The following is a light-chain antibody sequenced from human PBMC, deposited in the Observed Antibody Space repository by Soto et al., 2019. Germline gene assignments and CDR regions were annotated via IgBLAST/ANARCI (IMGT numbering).Light chain of an antibody. CDR2: DVN. V-gene: IGLV2-14*01. J-gene: IGLJ1*01. CDR3: TSYTSSSPYF. CDR1: SSDVGAYNY. Sequence: QSALTQPASVSGSPGQSLTISCTGTSSDVGAYNYVSWYQQHPGKAPKLIIYDVNNRPSGVSNRLSGAKSGNTASLTISGLQAQDEADYYCTSYTSSSPYFFGTGTKVTVL.